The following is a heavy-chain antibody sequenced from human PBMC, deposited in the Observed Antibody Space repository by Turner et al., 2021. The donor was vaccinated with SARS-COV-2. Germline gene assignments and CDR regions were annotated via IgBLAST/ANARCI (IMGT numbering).Heavy chain of an antibody. Sequence: QLQLQESGPGLPNPSETLSLTCSASGGSISSSSYYWVWIRQPPGKGLEWIGSIYYCGITYYNPSLKGRVTIPVDTSKNQFSLKLSSVTAADTAVYYCARLMDTAMYYYVMDVWGQGTPVTVSS. CDR1: GGSISSSSYY. V-gene: IGHV4-39*01. J-gene: IGHJ6*02. D-gene: IGHD5-18*01. CDR3: ARLMDTAMYYYVMDV. CDR2: IYYCGIT.